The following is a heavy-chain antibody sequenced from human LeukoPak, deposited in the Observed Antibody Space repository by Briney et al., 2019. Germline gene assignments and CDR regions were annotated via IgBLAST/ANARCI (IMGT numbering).Heavy chain of an antibody. D-gene: IGHD3-10*01. J-gene: IGHJ5*02. CDR2: ISSSSSYI. CDR1: GFTFSDYY. V-gene: IGHV3-11*06. CDR3: ARDDYYGSGYDWFDP. Sequence: KPGGSLRLSCAASGFTFSDYYMSWIRQDPGKGLEWVSSISSSSSYIYYADSVKGRFTISRDNAKNSLYLQMNSLRAEDTAVYYCARDDYYGSGYDWFDPWGQGTLVTVSS.